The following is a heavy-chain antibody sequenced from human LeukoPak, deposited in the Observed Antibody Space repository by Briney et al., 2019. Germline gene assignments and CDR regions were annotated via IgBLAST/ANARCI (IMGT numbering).Heavy chain of an antibody. CDR2: ISGSGGST. Sequence: GGSLRLSCAASGFTFSSYALSWVRQAPGKGLEWVSAISGSGGSTYHADSVKGRFTISRDNSKNTLYLQMNSVRAEDTAVYYCARGKYCTSTSCYTPVDYFEYWGQGTLVTVSS. CDR3: ARGKYCTSTSCYTPVDYFEY. CDR1: GFTFSSYA. V-gene: IGHV3-23*01. J-gene: IGHJ4*02. D-gene: IGHD2-2*02.